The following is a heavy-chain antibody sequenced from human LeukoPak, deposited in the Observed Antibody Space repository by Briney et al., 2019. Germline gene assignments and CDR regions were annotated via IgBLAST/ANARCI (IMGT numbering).Heavy chain of an antibody. CDR2: ISSSSSTI. V-gene: IGHV3-48*04. D-gene: IGHD6-19*01. CDR1: GFTFSSHS. CDR3: AKPQSRYSSAWPIDY. Sequence: GGSLRLSCAASGFTFSSHSMNWVRQAPGKGLEWVSYISSSSSTIYYADSVKGRFTISRDNAKNSLYLQMNSLRAEDTALYYCAKPQSRYSSAWPIDYWGQGTLVTVSS. J-gene: IGHJ4*02.